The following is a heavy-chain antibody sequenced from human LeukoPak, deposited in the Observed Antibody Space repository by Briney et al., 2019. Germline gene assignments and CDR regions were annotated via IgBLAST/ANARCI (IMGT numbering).Heavy chain of an antibody. D-gene: IGHD3-10*01. V-gene: IGHV1-69*05. Sequence: SVKVSCKASGGTFSSYAISWVRQAPGQGLEWMGGINPIFGTANYAQKFQGRVTITTDESTSTAYMELSSLRSEDTAVYYCARGDRGEAYYYYMDVWGKGTTVTVSS. CDR1: GGTFSSYA. J-gene: IGHJ6*03. CDR3: ARGDRGEAYYYYMDV. CDR2: INPIFGTA.